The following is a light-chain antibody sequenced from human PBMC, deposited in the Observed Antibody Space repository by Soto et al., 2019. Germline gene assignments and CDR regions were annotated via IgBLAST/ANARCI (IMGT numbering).Light chain of an antibody. CDR2: AAS. Sequence: IQMTQSPSSLSASVGDTVTITCRPSQFISSYLAWYQQKPGKAPKLLIYAASTLQSGVPSRFSGSGSGTDFTLTISCLQSEEFATYYCQQYYSYPRTFGQGTKVEIK. CDR3: QQYYSYPRT. J-gene: IGKJ1*01. CDR1: QFISSY. V-gene: IGKV1-8*01.